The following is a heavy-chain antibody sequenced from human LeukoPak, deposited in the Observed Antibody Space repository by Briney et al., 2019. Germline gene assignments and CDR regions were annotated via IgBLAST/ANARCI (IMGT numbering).Heavy chain of an antibody. Sequence: GASVKVSCKASGYTFTSYYMHWVRQAPGQGLEWMGIINPSGGSTSYAQKFQGRVTMTRDTSTSTVYMELSSLRSDDTAVYYCAREVLHYYDSGEAAFDIWGQGTMVTVSS. CDR3: AREVLHYYDSGEAAFDI. V-gene: IGHV1-46*01. D-gene: IGHD3-22*01. CDR1: GYTFTSYY. J-gene: IGHJ3*02. CDR2: INPSGGST.